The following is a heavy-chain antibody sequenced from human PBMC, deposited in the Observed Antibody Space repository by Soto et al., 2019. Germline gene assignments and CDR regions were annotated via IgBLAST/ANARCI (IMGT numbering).Heavy chain of an antibody. D-gene: IGHD6-6*01. Sequence: SETLSLTCAVYGGSFSGYYWSWIRQPPGKGLEWIGEINHRGSTNYKPALKSRVTISVDTSNNQFSLMLSSVTAADTAVYYCARAEHGYSSSSVYYYMDVWGKGTTVTVSS. V-gene: IGHV4-34*01. CDR3: ARAEHGYSSSSVYYYMDV. CDR1: GGSFSGYY. CDR2: INHRGST. J-gene: IGHJ6*03.